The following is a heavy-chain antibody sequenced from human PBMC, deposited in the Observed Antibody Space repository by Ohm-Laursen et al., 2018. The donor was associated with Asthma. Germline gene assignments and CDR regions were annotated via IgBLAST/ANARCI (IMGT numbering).Heavy chain of an antibody. J-gene: IGHJ4*02. V-gene: IGHV3-30*03. D-gene: IGHD3-3*01. CDR3: ARDVMEWYLPAFGF. CDR1: GFAFSSYG. Sequence: SLRLSCTASGFAFSSYGMHWVRQAPGKGLEWVAVGGSYYDGGLKYYADSVNGRFTVSRDDSKNTLYLQMNSLRPDDTAVYYCARDVMEWYLPAFGFWGQGTLVTVSS. CDR2: GGSYYDGGLK.